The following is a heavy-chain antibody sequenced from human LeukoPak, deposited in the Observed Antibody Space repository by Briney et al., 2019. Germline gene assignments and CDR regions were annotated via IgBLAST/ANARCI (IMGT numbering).Heavy chain of an antibody. CDR1: GGSFSGYY. V-gene: IGHV4-34*01. J-gene: IGHJ4*02. Sequence: TSETLSLTCAVSGGSFSGYYWSWIRQPPGKGLEWIGEVNHSESTNYNPSLKSRVTMSVDTSKNQFSLKLSSVTAADTAVYYCAVGGDILTGYYYFDYWGQGTLVTVSS. CDR3: AVGGDILTGYYYFDY. D-gene: IGHD3-9*01. CDR2: VNHSEST.